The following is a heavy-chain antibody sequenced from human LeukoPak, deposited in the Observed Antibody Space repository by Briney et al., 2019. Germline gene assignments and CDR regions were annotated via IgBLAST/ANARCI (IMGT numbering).Heavy chain of an antibody. CDR3: ARGRNDYGDYNY. CDR1: GFTVSNNY. Sequence: GALRLSCAASGFTVSNNYMSWVRQAPGKGLEWVSVIYTDGNTYYADSVKGRFTISRDNSKNTLCLQMNSLTAEDTAVYYCARGRNDYGDYNYWGQGNLVTVSS. J-gene: IGHJ4*02. CDR2: IYTDGNT. D-gene: IGHD4-17*01. V-gene: IGHV3-53*01.